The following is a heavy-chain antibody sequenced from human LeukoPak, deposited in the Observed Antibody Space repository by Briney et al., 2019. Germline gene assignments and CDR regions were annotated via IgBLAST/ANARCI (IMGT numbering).Heavy chain of an antibody. CDR2: IKQDGSEK. CDR1: GFTFSSYW. D-gene: IGHD7-27*01. V-gene: IGHV3-7*01. Sequence: GGSLRLSCAASGFTFSSYWMSWFRQAPGKGREWVANIKQDGSEKYYVDSVKGRFTIFRDNAKNSLYLQMNSLRAEDTAVYYCARTKLGIPDYWGQGTLVTVSS. J-gene: IGHJ4*02. CDR3: ARTKLGIPDY.